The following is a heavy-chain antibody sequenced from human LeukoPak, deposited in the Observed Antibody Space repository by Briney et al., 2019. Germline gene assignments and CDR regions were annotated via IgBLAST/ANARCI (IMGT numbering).Heavy chain of an antibody. J-gene: IGHJ4*02. CDR3: ARGDYGDYGLGFDY. CDR2: IKKDGSDK. Sequence: GGSLRLSCAASGFTFSSYWMSWVRQAPGKGLEWVANIKKDGSDKYYVDSVKGRFTISRDNAKTSLYLQMNSLRAEDTAVYYCARGDYGDYGLGFDYWGQGTLVTVSS. D-gene: IGHD4-17*01. CDR1: GFTFSSYW. V-gene: IGHV3-7*01.